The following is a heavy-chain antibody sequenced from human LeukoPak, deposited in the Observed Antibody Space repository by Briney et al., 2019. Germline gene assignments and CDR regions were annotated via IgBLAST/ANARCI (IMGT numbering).Heavy chain of an antibody. CDR1: GFTFSTYA. J-gene: IGHJ4*02. Sequence: GGSLRLSCAASGFTFSTYAMSWVRQAPGKGLEWVSTITTSDGNTYYADSVKGRFTVSRDNSKNTLFLQMNSLRAEDTAVYYCAKDGGLWVSAHWGDSWGRGTLVTVSS. D-gene: IGHD7-27*01. V-gene: IGHV3-23*01. CDR3: AKDGGLWVSAHWGDS. CDR2: ITTSDGNT.